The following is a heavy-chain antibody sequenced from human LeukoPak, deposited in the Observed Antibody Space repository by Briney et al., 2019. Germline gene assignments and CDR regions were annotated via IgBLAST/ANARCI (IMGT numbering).Heavy chain of an antibody. CDR2: ISYDGSNK. Sequence: GGSLRLSCAASGFTFSSYAMSWVRQAPGKGLEWVAVISYDGSNKYYADSVKGRFTISRDNSKNTLYLQMNSLRAEDTAVYYCAKVGSPVYYDSSGYYFDYWGQGTLVTVSS. CDR1: GFTFSSYA. CDR3: AKVGSPVYYDSSGYYFDY. D-gene: IGHD3-22*01. J-gene: IGHJ4*02. V-gene: IGHV3-30*18.